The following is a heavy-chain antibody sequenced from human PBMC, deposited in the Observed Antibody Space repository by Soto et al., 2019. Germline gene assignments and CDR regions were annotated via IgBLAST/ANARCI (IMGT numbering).Heavy chain of an antibody. V-gene: IGHV3-30*03. J-gene: IGHJ4*02. CDR3: ARGTIVARERLDY. CDR1: GFTFSSYA. D-gene: IGHD6-6*01. Sequence: QVQLVESGGGVGQPGTCLRLYCAASGFTFSSYAMHWARQAPGKGLEWVTVISIRGGDEYYAESVRGRVTISRDESKNRLYLEMGSLRVEDTAVYYCARGTIVARERLDYWGQGTLVTVSS. CDR2: ISIRGGDE.